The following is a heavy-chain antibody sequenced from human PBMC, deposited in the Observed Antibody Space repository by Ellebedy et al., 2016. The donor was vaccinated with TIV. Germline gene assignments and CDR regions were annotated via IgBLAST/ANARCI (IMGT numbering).Heavy chain of an antibody. D-gene: IGHD4-17*01. Sequence: PGGSLRLSCAASGFSFRSYWMSWVRQAPGKGLEWVANIYQDGSVQYYLDSVKGRFTISRDNAINSLFLQMNSLRVEDTAVYYCARRGSYGDYAVQINSWFDTWGRGTLVTVSS. J-gene: IGHJ5*02. V-gene: IGHV3-7*01. CDR3: ARRGSYGDYAVQINSWFDT. CDR1: GFSFRSYW. CDR2: IYQDGSVQ.